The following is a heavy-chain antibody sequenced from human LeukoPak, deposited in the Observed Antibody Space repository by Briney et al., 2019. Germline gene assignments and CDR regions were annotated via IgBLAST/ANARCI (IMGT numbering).Heavy chain of an antibody. D-gene: IGHD6-13*01. J-gene: IGHJ4*02. Sequence: KASETLSLTCAVYGGSFSGYYWSWIRQPPGKGLEWIGEINHSGSTNYNPSLKSRVTISVDTSKNQFSLKLSSVTAADTAVYYCARYTSWIAAAGGDYFDYWGQGTLVTVSS. CDR2: INHSGST. V-gene: IGHV4-34*01. CDR3: ARYTSWIAAAGGDYFDY. CDR1: GGSFSGYY.